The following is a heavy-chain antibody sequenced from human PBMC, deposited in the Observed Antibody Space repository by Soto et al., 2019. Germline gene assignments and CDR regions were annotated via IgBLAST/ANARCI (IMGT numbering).Heavy chain of an antibody. Sequence: PSETLSLTCAVSGYSISGGYYWGWIRQPPGKGLEWIGSIYHSGNSYYNPSLKSRVSMSVDTSKNQFSLKLSSVTAADTAVYYCARASGQQFDPWGQGTLVTVSS. CDR3: ARASGQQFDP. J-gene: IGHJ5*02. V-gene: IGHV4-38-2*01. CDR1: GYSISGGYY. D-gene: IGHD1-26*01. CDR2: IYHSGNS.